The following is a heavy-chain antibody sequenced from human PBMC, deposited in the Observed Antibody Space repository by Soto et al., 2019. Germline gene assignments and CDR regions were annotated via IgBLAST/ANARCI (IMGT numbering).Heavy chain of an antibody. J-gene: IGHJ4*02. D-gene: IGHD3-22*01. CDR2: ISSTGNTI. V-gene: IGHV3-48*02. CDR3: ARTLYYYDSSGLGY. CDR1: GFTFSSDS. Sequence: GGSLRLSCAASGFTFSSDSMNWVRQAPGKGLEWVSYISSTGNTIYNADSVRGRFTISRDNVRNSLSLQLNSLRDEDTAVYYCARTLYYYDSSGLGYWGQGALVTVSS.